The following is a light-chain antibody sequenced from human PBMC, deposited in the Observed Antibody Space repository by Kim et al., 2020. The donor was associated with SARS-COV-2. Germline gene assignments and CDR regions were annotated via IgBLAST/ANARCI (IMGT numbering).Light chain of an antibody. CDR1: QSVSSY. J-gene: IGKJ4*01. Sequence: EIVLTQSPVTLSLSPGERATLSCRASQSVSSYLAWYQQKPGQAPRLLIYDASNRATGIPARFSGSGSGTDFTLTISSLEPEDFAAYYCQQRSNGPLTFGGGTKVDIK. V-gene: IGKV3-11*01. CDR2: DAS. CDR3: QQRSNGPLT.